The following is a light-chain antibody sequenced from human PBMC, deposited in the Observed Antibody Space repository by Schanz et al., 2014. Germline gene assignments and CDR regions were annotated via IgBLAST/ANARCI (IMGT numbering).Light chain of an antibody. CDR2: DDT. V-gene: IGLV1-40*01. Sequence: QSVLTQPPSVSGAPGQRLTISCSGSSSNIGAGKYVNWYRQFPGTAPKLLIYDDTNRPSGVPDRFSGSKSGASASLAITGLQAEDEADYYCQSFDSGLRGVVIGGGTKLTVL. J-gene: IGLJ3*02. CDR3: QSFDSGLRGVV. CDR1: SSNIGAGKY.